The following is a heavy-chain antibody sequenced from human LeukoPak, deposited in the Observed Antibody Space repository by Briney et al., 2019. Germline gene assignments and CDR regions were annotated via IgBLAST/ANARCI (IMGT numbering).Heavy chain of an antibody. CDR1: GFTFSSYA. D-gene: IGHD7-27*01. V-gene: IGHV3-21*01. Sequence: PGGPLRLSCAASGFTFSSYAMSWVRQAPGKGLEWVSSISVSRGYTQYADSVKGRFTISRDNAKNSMYLQMNSLRAEDTAVYYCARVHGTGVEYYFDYWGQGALVTVSS. J-gene: IGHJ4*02. CDR2: ISVSRGYT. CDR3: ARVHGTGVEYYFDY.